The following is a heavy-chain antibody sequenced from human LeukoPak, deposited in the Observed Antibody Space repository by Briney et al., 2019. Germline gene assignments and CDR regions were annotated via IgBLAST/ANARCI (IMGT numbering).Heavy chain of an antibody. Sequence: PGRSLRLSCAASGFTFSSYGMHWVRQAPGKGLEWVAVISYDGSNKYYADSVKGRFTISRDNSKNTLYPQMNSLRAEDTAVYYCAKEYCSSTSCYFDYWGQGTLVTVSS. CDR3: AKEYCSSTSCYFDY. CDR2: ISYDGSNK. J-gene: IGHJ4*02. D-gene: IGHD2-2*01. V-gene: IGHV3-30*18. CDR1: GFTFSSYG.